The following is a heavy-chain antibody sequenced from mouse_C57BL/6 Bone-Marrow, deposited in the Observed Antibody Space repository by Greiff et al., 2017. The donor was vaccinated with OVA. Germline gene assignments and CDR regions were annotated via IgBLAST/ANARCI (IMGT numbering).Heavy chain of an antibody. D-gene: IGHD1-1*01. CDR3: ARVGLIRWGGGFAY. J-gene: IGHJ3*01. V-gene: IGHV1-18*01. Sequence: VQLQQSGPELVKPGASVKIPCKASGYTFTDYNMDWVKQSHGKSLEWIGDINPNNGGTIYNQKFKGKATLTVDKSSSTAYMELRSLTSEDTAVDYGARVGLIRWGGGFAYWGQGTLVTVSA. CDR1: GYTFTDYN. CDR2: INPNNGGT.